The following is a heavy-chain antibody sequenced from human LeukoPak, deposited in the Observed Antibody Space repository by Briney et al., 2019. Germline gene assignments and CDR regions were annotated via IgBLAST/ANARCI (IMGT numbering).Heavy chain of an antibody. D-gene: IGHD5-12*01. CDR1: GFSFSTSW. CDR2: INDDGSRT. Sequence: PGGSLRLSCAASGFSFSTSWMHWVRQAPGKGLVWVSRINDDGSRTTSADSVKGRFTISRDNAKNTLYLQMNSLRAEDTAVYYCARAPGIVATINYWGQGTLVTVSS. CDR3: ARAPGIVATINY. J-gene: IGHJ4*02. V-gene: IGHV3-74*03.